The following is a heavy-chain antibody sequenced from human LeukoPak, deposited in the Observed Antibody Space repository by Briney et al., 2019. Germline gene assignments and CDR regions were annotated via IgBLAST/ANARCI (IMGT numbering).Heavy chain of an antibody. Sequence: SETLSLTCAVYGGSFSGYYWSWIRQPPGKGLEWIGEINHSGSTNYNPSLKSRVTISVDTSKNQFSLKLSPVTAADTAVYYCARGGRRGYDYVWGSYRLDYWGQGTLVTVSS. CDR3: ARGGRRGYDYVWGSYRLDY. V-gene: IGHV4-34*01. D-gene: IGHD3-16*02. CDR2: INHSGST. J-gene: IGHJ4*02. CDR1: GGSFSGYY.